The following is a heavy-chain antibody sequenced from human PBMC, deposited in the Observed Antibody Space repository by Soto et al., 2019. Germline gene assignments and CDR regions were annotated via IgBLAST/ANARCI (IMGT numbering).Heavy chain of an antibody. CDR1: GASISSGGYY. Sequence: QVQLQESGPGLVKSSQTLSLTCTVSGASISSGGYYWNWIRQRPGKGLEWVGYISNSGNTYYNPSLKSRVTISVDTSKNQFSLKLTCVSAADTAVYYGVSGRLWFRDVWYIDLWGQGSLVTVSS. CDR2: ISNSGNT. D-gene: IGHD3-10*01. J-gene: IGHJ4*02. V-gene: IGHV4-31*03. CDR3: VSGRLWFRDVWYIDL.